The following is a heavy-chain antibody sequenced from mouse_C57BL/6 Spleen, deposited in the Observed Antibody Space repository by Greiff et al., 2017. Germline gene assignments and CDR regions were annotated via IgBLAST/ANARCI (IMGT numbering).Heavy chain of an antibody. CDR2: IYPRDGST. CDR1: GYAFSSYW. CDR3: ARGGGGYAMDY. J-gene: IGHJ4*01. V-gene: IGHV1-85*01. Sequence: VQLQQSGAELVKPGASVKISCKASGYAFSSYWMNWVKQRPGQGLEWIGWIYPRDGSTKYNEKFKGKATLTVDTSSSTAYMELHSLTSEDSAVYFCARGGGGYAMDYWGQGTSVTVSS.